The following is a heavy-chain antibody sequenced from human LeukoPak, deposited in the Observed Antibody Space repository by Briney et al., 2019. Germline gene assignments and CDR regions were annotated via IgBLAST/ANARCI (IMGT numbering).Heavy chain of an antibody. J-gene: IGHJ4*02. V-gene: IGHV4-59*01. Sequence: SETLSLTCTVSGGSISSYYWSWIRQPPGKGLEWIGYIYYSGSTSYNPSLKSRVTISVDTSKNQFSLSLSSVTAADTAVYYCARTPRYFDLWGQGTLVTVSS. D-gene: IGHD3-9*01. CDR1: GGSISSYY. CDR3: ARTPRYFDL. CDR2: IYYSGST.